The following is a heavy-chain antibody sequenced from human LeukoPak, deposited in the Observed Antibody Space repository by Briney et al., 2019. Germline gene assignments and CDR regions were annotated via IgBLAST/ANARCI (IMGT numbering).Heavy chain of an antibody. CDR3: ANFHCSSTSCHLSGYFQH. J-gene: IGHJ1*01. V-gene: IGHV3-23*01. CDR1: GFTFSSYW. D-gene: IGHD2-2*01. Sequence: GGSLRLSCAVSGFTFSSYWMSWVRQAPGKGLDWVSAISVSAGSTYYADSVKGRFTISRDYSKNTLYLQMNSLRAEDTAVYYCANFHCSSTSCHLSGYFQHWGQGTLVTVSS. CDR2: ISVSAGST.